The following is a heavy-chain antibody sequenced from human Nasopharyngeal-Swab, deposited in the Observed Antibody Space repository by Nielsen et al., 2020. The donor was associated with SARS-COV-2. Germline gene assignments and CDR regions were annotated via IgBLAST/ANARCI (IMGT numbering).Heavy chain of an antibody. CDR3: ARIEDCSSTSCYDYFDY. V-gene: IGHV4-34*01. Sequence: RQAPGKVLEWIGEINHSGSTNYNPSLKSRVTISVDTSKNQFSLKLSSVTAADTAVYYCARIEDCSSTSCYDYFDYWGQGTLVTVSS. J-gene: IGHJ4*02. D-gene: IGHD2-2*01. CDR2: INHSGST.